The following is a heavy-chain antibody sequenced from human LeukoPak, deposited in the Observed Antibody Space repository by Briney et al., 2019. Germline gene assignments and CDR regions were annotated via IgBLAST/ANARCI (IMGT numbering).Heavy chain of an antibody. J-gene: IGHJ4*02. CDR3: AKATVTRYYFDY. CDR1: GFAFSNYA. V-gene: IGHV3-23*01. CDR2: ISGDGGST. Sequence: GGSLRLSCAASGFAFSNYAMNWVRQAPGKGLEWVAAISGDGGSTYYADSVKGRFTISRGNSKNTLYLQVNSLRAEDTAVYYCAKATVTRYYFDYWGQGTLVTVSS. D-gene: IGHD4-17*01.